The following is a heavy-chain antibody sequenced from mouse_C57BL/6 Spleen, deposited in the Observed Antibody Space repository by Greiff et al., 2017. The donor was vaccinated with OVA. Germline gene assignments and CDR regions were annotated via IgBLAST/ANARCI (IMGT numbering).Heavy chain of an antibody. Sequence: QVQLQQPGAELVKPGASVKLSCKASGYTFTSYWMHWVKQRPGQGLEWIGMIHPNSGSTNYNEKFKSKATLTVDKSSSTAYMQLSSLTSEDAAVYYCAREGLRDAMDYWGQGTSVTVSS. CDR2: IHPNSGST. J-gene: IGHJ4*01. D-gene: IGHD2-4*01. CDR3: AREGLRDAMDY. CDR1: GYTFTSYW. V-gene: IGHV1-64*01.